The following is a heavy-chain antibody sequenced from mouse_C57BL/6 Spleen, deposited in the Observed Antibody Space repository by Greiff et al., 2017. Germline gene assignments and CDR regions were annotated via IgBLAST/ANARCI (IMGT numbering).Heavy chain of an antibody. CDR3: ARGGYYYGTPYYFED. CDR2: IDPSDSET. V-gene: IGHV1-52*01. CDR1: GFTFTSYW. J-gene: IGHJ2*01. Sequence: LQQPGAELVRPGSSVKLSCTASGFTFTSYWMHWVKQRPIQGLEWIGNIDPSDSETHYTQKFKDKATLTVDKSSSTAYMQLSSLTSEDTAVYYCARGGYYYGTPYYFEDWGTGTTRTVSS. D-gene: IGHD1-1*01.